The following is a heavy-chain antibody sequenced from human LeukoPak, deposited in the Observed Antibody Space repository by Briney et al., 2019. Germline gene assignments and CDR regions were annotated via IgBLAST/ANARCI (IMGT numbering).Heavy chain of an antibody. CDR3: ARDGGYDFWSGYYRRDDAFDI. CDR2: IKQGGSEK. CDR1: GFTFSSYW. J-gene: IGHJ3*02. D-gene: IGHD3-3*01. Sequence: PGGSLRLSCAASGFTFSSYWMSWVRQAPGKGLEWVANIKQGGSEKYYVDSVKGRFTISRDNAKNSLYLQMNSLRAEDTAVYYCARDGGYDFWSGYYRRDDAFDIWGQGTMVTVSS. V-gene: IGHV3-7*01.